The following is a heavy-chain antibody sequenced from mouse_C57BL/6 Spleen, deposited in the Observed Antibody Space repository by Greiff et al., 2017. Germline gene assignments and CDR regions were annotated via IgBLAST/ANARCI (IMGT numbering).Heavy chain of an antibody. J-gene: IGHJ3*01. Sequence: VQLKESGPELVKPGASVKISCKASGYSFTGYYMNWVKQSPEKSLEWIGEINPSTGGTTYNQKFKAKATLTVDKSSSTAYMQLKSLTSEDSAVYYGARILYGNYFAYWGQGTLVTVSA. CDR2: INPSTGGT. CDR1: GYSFTGYY. D-gene: IGHD2-1*01. CDR3: ARILYGNYFAY. V-gene: IGHV1-42*01.